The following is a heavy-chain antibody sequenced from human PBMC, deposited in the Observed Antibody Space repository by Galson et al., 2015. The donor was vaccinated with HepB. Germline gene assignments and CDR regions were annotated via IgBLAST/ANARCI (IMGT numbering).Heavy chain of an antibody. Sequence: CAISGDSVSSNSAAWNWIRQSPSRGPEWLGRTYYRSKWYNDYAVSVKSRITINPDTSKNQFSLQLNSVTPEDTAVYYCARVGGGYYSPLWAFDIWGQGTMVTVSS. J-gene: IGHJ3*02. V-gene: IGHV6-1*01. CDR3: ARVGGGYYSPLWAFDI. CDR2: TYYRSKWYN. CDR1: GDSVSSNSAA. D-gene: IGHD3-3*01.